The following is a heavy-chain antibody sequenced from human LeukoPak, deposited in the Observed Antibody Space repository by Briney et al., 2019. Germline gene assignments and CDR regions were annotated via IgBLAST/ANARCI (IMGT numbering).Heavy chain of an antibody. D-gene: IGHD6-19*01. CDR2: ISGSGGST. J-gene: IGHJ4*02. CDR3: AKGSSGWYDVEDY. Sequence: GGSLRLSCAASGFTFSSYAMSWVRQAPGKGLEWVSAISGSGGSTYYADSVKGRFTISRDNSKNTLYLQMDGLRAEDTAVYHCAKGSSGWYDVEDYWGQGTLVTVSS. CDR1: GFTFSSYA. V-gene: IGHV3-23*01.